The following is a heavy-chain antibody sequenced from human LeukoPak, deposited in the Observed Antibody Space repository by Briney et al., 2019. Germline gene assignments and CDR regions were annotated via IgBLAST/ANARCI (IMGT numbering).Heavy chain of an antibody. CDR1: GYTFTACY. CDR2: INRNSGAT. Sequence: ASVKVSCKASGYTFTACYLHWVRQAPGQGFEWMGWINRNSGATNYAQKFQDRVTVTRDTSISTAYMELTSLRSDDTAVYYCAREGDYDYVWGSYRPIDFWGQGTLVTVSS. CDR3: AREGDYDYVWGSYRPIDF. J-gene: IGHJ4*02. D-gene: IGHD3-16*02. V-gene: IGHV1-2*02.